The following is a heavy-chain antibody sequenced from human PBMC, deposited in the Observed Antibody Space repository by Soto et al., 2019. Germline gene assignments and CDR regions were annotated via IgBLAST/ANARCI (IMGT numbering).Heavy chain of an antibody. D-gene: IGHD3-22*01. J-gene: IGHJ4*02. CDR3: ASGWDYYDPLDY. Sequence: SETLSLTCAVYGGSFSGYYWSWIRQPPGKGLEWIGEINHSGSTNYNPSLKSRVTISVDTSKNQFSLKLSSVTAADTAVYYCASGWDYYDPLDYWGQGTLVTVSS. CDR1: GGSFSGYY. V-gene: IGHV4-34*01. CDR2: INHSGST.